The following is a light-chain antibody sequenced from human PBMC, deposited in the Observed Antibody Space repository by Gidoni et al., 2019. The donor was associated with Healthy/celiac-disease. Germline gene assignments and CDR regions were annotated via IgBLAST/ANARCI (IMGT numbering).Light chain of an antibody. V-gene: IGKV1-8*01. J-gene: IGKJ1*01. CDR2: AAS. Sequence: AIRLTQSPSSFSASPGDRVTITCRASQGISSYLAWYQQKPGKAPKLLIYAASTLQSGVPSRFSGSGSGTDCTLTISCLQSEDFATYYCQQYYSYPQTFGQXTKVEIK. CDR1: QGISSY. CDR3: QQYYSYPQT.